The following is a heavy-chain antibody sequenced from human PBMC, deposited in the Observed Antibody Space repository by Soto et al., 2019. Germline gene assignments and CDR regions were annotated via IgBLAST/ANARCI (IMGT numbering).Heavy chain of an antibody. J-gene: IGHJ6*02. Sequence: QVQLVQSGAEVKKPGSSVKVSCKASGGTFSSYAISWVRQAPGQGLEWMGGIIPIFGTANYAQKFQGRVTITADKSTSTADMELSSLRSEGTAVYYCARDVLSDVEMATMDYYYYGMDVWGQGTTVTVSS. CDR3: ARDVLSDVEMATMDYYYYGMDV. CDR1: GGTFSSYA. D-gene: IGHD5-12*01. V-gene: IGHV1-69*06. CDR2: IIPIFGTA.